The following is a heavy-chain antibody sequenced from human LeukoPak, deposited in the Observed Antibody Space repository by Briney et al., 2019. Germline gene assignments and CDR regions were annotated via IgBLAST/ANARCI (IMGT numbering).Heavy chain of an antibody. Sequence: GGSLRLSCAASGFTFSSYAMHWVRQAPGKGLEWVAIISYDGSNKYYADSVKGRSTISRDNSKNTLYPQMNSLRAEDMAVYYCARYGSGSYYHYWGQGTLVTVSS. J-gene: IGHJ4*02. CDR3: ARYGSGSYYHY. V-gene: IGHV3-30-3*01. CDR2: ISYDGSNK. CDR1: GFTFSSYA. D-gene: IGHD3-10*01.